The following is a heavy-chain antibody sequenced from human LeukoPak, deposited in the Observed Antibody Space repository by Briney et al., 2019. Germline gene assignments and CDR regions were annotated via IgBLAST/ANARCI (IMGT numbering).Heavy chain of an antibody. D-gene: IGHD2-15*01. Sequence: GGSLRLSCAASGFTFSSHGMHWVRQAPGKGLEWVAVIWCDGSKRYYADSVKGRFTISRDDSKNTLYLQMNSLRDEDTAVYYCARDPASSFDYWGQGTLVTVSS. CDR3: ARDPASSFDY. CDR1: GFTFSSHG. CDR2: IWCDGSKR. V-gene: IGHV3-33*01. J-gene: IGHJ4*02.